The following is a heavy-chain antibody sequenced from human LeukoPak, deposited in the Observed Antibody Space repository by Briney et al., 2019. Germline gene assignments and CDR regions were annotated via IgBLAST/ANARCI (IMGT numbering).Heavy chain of an antibody. Sequence: PGGSLRLSCAASGFTFSSYAMSWVRQAPGKGLEWVSAISGSGGSTYYADSVKGRFTVSRDDSKNTLYLQMNSLRAEDTAVYYCAKVVSGDNDYWGQGTLVTVSS. CDR1: GFTFSSYA. V-gene: IGHV3-23*01. J-gene: IGHJ4*02. CDR2: ISGSGGST. CDR3: AKVVSGDNDY. D-gene: IGHD3-10*02.